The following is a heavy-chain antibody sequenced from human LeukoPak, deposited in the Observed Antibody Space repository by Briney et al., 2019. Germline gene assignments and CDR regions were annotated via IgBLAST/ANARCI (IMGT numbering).Heavy chain of an antibody. CDR2: ISYDGSNK. V-gene: IGHV3-30*04. Sequence: PGGSLRLSCAASGFTFSSYAMHWVRQAPGKGLEWVAVISYDGSNKYYADSVKGRFTISRDNSKNTLYLQMNSLRAEDTAVYYCARDGGAYGDYDHFDYWGQGTLVTVSS. J-gene: IGHJ4*02. D-gene: IGHD4-17*01. CDR3: ARDGGAYGDYDHFDY. CDR1: GFTFSSYA.